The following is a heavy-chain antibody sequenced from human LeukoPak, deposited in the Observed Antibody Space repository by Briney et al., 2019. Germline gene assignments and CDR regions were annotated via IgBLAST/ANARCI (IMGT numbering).Heavy chain of an antibody. Sequence: PSETLSLTCTVSGGSISSGSYYWSWIRQPAGKGLEWIGRIYTSGSTNYNPSLKSRVTISLDTSKNQFSLKLSSVTAADTAVYYCARVDSSSFDYWGQGTLVTVSS. V-gene: IGHV4-61*02. CDR2: IYTSGST. J-gene: IGHJ4*02. D-gene: IGHD6-6*01. CDR1: GGSISSGSYY. CDR3: ARVDSSSFDY.